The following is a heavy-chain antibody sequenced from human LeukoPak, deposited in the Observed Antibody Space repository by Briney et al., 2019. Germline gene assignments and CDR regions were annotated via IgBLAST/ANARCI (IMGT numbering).Heavy chain of an antibody. CDR2: INYSRST. Sequence: SETLSLTCAVYGGSFRGYYWSWIRQPPGKGLEWIGEINYSRSTNYNPSLKSRVTISVDTSKNQFSLKLSSVTAADTAVYYCARFFSDIVVVPAASGRYYFDYWGQGTLVTVSS. V-gene: IGHV4-34*01. CDR3: ARFFSDIVVVPAASGRYYFDY. CDR1: GGSFRGYY. J-gene: IGHJ4*02. D-gene: IGHD2-2*01.